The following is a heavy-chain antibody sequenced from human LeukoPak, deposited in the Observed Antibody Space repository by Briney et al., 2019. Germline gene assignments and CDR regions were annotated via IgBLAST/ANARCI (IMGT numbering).Heavy chain of an antibody. CDR2: IYYSGST. CDR1: GGSISSYY. J-gene: IGHJ6*03. CDR3: ARVVHESEFYYYYYYMDV. Sequence: SGTLSLTCAVSGGSISSYYWSWIRQPPGKGLEWIGYIYYSGSTNYNPSLKSRVTISVDTSKNQFSLKLSSVTAADTAVYYCARVVHESEFYYYYYYMDVWGKGTTVTVSS. D-gene: IGHD2/OR15-2a*01. V-gene: IGHV4-59*01.